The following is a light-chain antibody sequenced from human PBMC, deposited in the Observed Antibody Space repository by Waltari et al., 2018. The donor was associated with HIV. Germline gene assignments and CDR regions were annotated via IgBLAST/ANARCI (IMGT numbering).Light chain of an antibody. CDR2: SNT. V-gene: IGLV1-47*02. CDR1: SSNIGSNY. CDR3: QSYDSGLSEGV. Sequence: QSVLTQPPSTSGTPGQRVTISCSGSSSNIGSNYVYWYQQLPGAAPKLLIFSNTNRPSGVPDRFSGSKSGTSASLAITGVQAEDEAVYYCQSYDSGLSEGVFGGGTKLAVL. J-gene: IGLJ2*01.